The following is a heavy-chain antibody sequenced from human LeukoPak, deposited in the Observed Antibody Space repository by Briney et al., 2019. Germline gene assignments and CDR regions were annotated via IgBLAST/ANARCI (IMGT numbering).Heavy chain of an antibody. Sequence: GGSLRLSCVASGFTFSSYGMHWVRQAPGKGLEWVSVISYDGSNKYYADSVKGRFTISRDNSKNTLYLQMNSLRAEDTAVYYCARVPVGGAFDIWGQGTMVTVSS. CDR2: ISYDGSNK. J-gene: IGHJ3*02. V-gene: IGHV3-30*03. CDR1: GFTFSSYG. D-gene: IGHD1-26*01. CDR3: ARVPVGGAFDI.